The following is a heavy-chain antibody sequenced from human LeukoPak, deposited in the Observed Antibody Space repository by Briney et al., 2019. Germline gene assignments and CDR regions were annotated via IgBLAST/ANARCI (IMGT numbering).Heavy chain of an antibody. D-gene: IGHD6-13*01. V-gene: IGHV4-30-4*01. Sequence: SQTLSLTCTVFGGSISSGDYYWSWIRQPPGKGLEWIGYIYYSGSTYYNPSLKSRVTISVDTSKNQFSLKLSSVTAADTTVYYCARVLAIAAAGTYYFDYWGQGTLVTVSS. CDR2: IYYSGST. CDR3: ARVLAIAAAGTYYFDY. J-gene: IGHJ4*02. CDR1: GGSISSGDYY.